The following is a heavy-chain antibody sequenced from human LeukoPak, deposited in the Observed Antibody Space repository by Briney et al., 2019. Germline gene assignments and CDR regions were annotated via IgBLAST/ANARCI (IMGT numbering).Heavy chain of an antibody. J-gene: IGHJ4*02. CDR2: IIPIFGTA. CDR1: GGTFSIYA. V-gene: IGHV1-69*13. D-gene: IGHD3-22*01. Sequence: SVKVSCTASGGTFSIYAISWVRQAPGQGLEWMGGIIPIFGTANYAQKFQGRVTITADESTSTAYMELSSLRSEDTAVYYCASRPTQYYDSSGYYCNYWGQGTLVTVSS. CDR3: ASRPTQYYDSSGYYCNY.